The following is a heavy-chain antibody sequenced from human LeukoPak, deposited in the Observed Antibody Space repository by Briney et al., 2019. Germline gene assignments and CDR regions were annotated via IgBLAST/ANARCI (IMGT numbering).Heavy chain of an antibody. Sequence: GGSLRLSCAASGFTFSSYAMSWVRQAPGKGLEWVSAITGSGVSTYYADSVKGRFTISRDNSQNTLYLQMNSLRAEDTAVYYCSGYNWFDPWGQGTLVTVSS. CDR1: GFTFSSYA. CDR2: ITGSGVST. V-gene: IGHV3-23*01. CDR3: SGYNWFDP. J-gene: IGHJ5*02.